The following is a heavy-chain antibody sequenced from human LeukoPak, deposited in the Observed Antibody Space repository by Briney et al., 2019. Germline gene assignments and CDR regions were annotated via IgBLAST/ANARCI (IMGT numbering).Heavy chain of an antibody. CDR1: GGTLSSYA. CDR2: IIPIFGTA. CDR3: ARGPPRYYYYYYMDV. V-gene: IGHV1-69*05. J-gene: IGHJ6*03. Sequence: SVKVSCKASGGTLSSYAVSWVRQAPGQGLEWMGGIIPIFGTANYAQKFQGRVTITTDESTSTAYMELSSLRSEDTAVYYCARGPPRYYYYYYMDVWGKGTTVTVSS.